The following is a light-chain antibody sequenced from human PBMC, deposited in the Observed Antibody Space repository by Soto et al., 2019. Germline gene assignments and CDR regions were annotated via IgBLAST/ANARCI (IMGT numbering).Light chain of an antibody. CDR2: GAS. V-gene: IGKV3-15*01. CDR1: RSVSSN. J-gene: IGKJ2*01. CDR3: QQYNNWPPYT. Sequence: MTQSPLSLPVNLGEPAAISCRASRSVSSNLAWYQQKPGQAPRLLMYGASTRATGIPARFSGSGSGTEFTLTISSLQSEDFAVYYCQQYNNWPPYTFGQGTKLEIK.